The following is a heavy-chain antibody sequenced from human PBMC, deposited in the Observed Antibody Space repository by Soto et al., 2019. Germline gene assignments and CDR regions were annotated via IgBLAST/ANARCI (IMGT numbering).Heavy chain of an antibody. D-gene: IGHD3-3*01. Sequence: GGSLRLSCAASGFTVSSNYMSWVRQAPGKGLEWVSVIYSGGSTYYADSVKGRFTISRDNSKNTLYLQMNSLRAEDTAVYYCARDPAGFFWFDPWGQGTLVNVSS. J-gene: IGHJ5*02. CDR2: IYSGGST. CDR3: ARDPAGFFWFDP. V-gene: IGHV3-66*01. CDR1: GFTVSSNY.